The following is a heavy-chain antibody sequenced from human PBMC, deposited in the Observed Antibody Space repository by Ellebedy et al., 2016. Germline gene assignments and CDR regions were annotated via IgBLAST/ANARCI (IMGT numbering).Heavy chain of an antibody. J-gene: IGHJ5*02. CDR3: ARVRSGSLYNAIDL. CDR2: ISSGGDT. V-gene: IGHV3-53*01. Sequence: GESLKISXAASGVIVYTNYMTWVRQAPGKGLEWVSAISSGGDTHYADSVKGRFTISSDNSKNTLYLQMNSLRAEDTAVYYCARVRSGSLYNAIDLWGQGTLVTVSS. D-gene: IGHD3-10*01. CDR1: GVIVYTNY.